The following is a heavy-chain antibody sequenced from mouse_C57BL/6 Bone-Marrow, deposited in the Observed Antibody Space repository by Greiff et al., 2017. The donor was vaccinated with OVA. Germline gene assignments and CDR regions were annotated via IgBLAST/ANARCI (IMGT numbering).Heavy chain of an antibody. CDR2: INPSTGGT. D-gene: IGHD2-4*01. Sequence: EVKLQESGPELVKPGASVKISCKASGYSFTGYYMNWVKQSPEKSLEWIGEINPSTGGTTYNQTFKAKATLTVDNSSSTAYMQLKSLTSEDSAVYYCARCPYDYDPYWYFDVWGTGTTVTVSS. V-gene: IGHV1-42*01. J-gene: IGHJ1*03. CDR1: GYSFTGYY. CDR3: ARCPYDYDPYWYFDV.